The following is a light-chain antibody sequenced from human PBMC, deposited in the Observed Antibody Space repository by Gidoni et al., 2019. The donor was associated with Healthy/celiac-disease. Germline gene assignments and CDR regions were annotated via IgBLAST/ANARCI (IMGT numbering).Light chain of an antibody. J-gene: IGKJ4*01. CDR1: QSLLHSNGYNY. Sequence: DIVMTQSTLSLPVTPGETASISCRSSQSLLHSNGYNYLYWYLQKPGQSPQLLIYLGSNRASGVPDRFSGSGSGTDFTLKISRVEAEDVGVYYCMQALQTPPTFGGGTKVEIK. V-gene: IGKV2-28*01. CDR2: LGS. CDR3: MQALQTPPT.